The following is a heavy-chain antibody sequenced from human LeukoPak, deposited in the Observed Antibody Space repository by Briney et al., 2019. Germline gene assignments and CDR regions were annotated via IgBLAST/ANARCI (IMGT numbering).Heavy chain of an antibody. J-gene: IGHJ4*02. CDR3: AGGLDGLDY. Sequence: PSETLSLTCTVSGGSINSGSYYWSWIRQPAGQGLEWIGHIYTSGSTNYNPALKSRITISVDTSKNQFSLRLNSVTAADTAVYYCAGGLDGLDYWGQGTLVTVSS. CDR2: IYTSGST. V-gene: IGHV4-61*09. D-gene: IGHD5-24*01. CDR1: GGSINSGSYY.